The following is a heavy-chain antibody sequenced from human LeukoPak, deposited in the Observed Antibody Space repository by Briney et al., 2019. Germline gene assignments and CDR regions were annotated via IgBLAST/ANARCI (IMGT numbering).Heavy chain of an antibody. D-gene: IGHD6-6*01. V-gene: IGHV3-15*01. CDR3: TTDRGIEARPLFDL. J-gene: IGHJ4*02. CDR2: IKSKTHGGTT. CDR1: GFTLNNAW. Sequence: GGSLGLFCAASGFTLNNAWMGWVRQAPGKGLEWIGRIKSKTHGGTTDFAAPVKGRFTISKDDSKNTLYLLLNSLKSDDTAKYYCTTDRGIEARPLFDLWGQGILVTVSS.